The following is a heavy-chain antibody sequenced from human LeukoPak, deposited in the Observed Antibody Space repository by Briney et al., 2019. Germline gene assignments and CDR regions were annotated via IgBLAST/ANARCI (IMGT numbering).Heavy chain of an antibody. CDR1: GFTFSSYA. J-gene: IGHJ5*02. V-gene: IGHV3-30-3*01. Sequence: GGSLRLSCAASGFTFSSYAMHWVRQAPGKGLEWVAVISYDGSNKYYTDSVKGRFTISRDNSKNTLYLQMNSLRAEDTAVYYCASSRITLVLDGSWGQGTLVTVSS. CDR3: ASSRITLVLDGS. CDR2: ISYDGSNK. D-gene: IGHD3-10*01.